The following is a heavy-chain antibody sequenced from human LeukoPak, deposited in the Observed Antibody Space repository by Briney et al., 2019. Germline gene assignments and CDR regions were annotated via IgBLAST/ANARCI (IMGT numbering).Heavy chain of an antibody. J-gene: IGHJ5*02. CDR3: AKEYDLWHEQGNWFET. D-gene: IGHD3-3*01. CDR2: INDDTP. CDR1: GFAFNTYS. V-gene: IGHV3-23*01. Sequence: GGSLRLSCTTYGFAFNTYSMSWVRQAPGKGLEWVSAINDDTPDYTDSAKGRFTVSRDNSRDTLYLHLNSLRAEDTAIYYCAKEYDLWHEQGNWFETWGQGVLVTVSS.